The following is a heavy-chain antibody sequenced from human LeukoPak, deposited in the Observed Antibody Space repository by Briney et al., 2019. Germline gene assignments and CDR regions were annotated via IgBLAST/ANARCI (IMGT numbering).Heavy chain of an antibody. CDR1: GGSISSSIHY. D-gene: IGHD2-2*01. V-gene: IGHV4-39*01. J-gene: IGHJ4*02. Sequence: SETLSLPCTVSGGSISSSIHYWGWIRQPPGKGLEWIGSIYYSGSTYYNPSLKSRVTISVDTSKSQFSLKLRSLTAADTAVYYCARLPDCSSTTCLNDKWGQGTLVTVSS. CDR3: ARLPDCSSTTCLNDK. CDR2: IYYSGST.